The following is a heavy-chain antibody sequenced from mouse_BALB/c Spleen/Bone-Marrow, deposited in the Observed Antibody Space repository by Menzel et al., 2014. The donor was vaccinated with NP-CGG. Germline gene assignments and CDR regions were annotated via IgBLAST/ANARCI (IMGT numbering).Heavy chain of an antibody. CDR3: ARRTTTVVATDY. CDR1: GYTFXSYW. CDR2: INPSNGRT. D-gene: IGHD1-1*01. V-gene: IGHV1S81*02. Sequence: QVQLKESGAEPVKPGASVKLSCKASGYTFXSYWMHWVKQRPGQGLEWIGEINPSNGRTNYNEKFKSKATLTVDKSSSTAYMQLSSLTSEDSAVYYCARRTTTVVATDYWGQGTTLTVSS. J-gene: IGHJ2*01.